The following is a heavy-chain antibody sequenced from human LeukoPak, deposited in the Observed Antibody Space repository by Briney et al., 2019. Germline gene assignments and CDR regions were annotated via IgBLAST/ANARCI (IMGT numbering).Heavy chain of an antibody. Sequence: GGSLRLSCAASGFTFSSYEMNWVRQAPGKGLEWVSYISSSGSTIYYADSVKGRFTISRDNAKNSLYLQMNSLRAEDTAVYYCARDLGSYYGPFDYWGQGTLVTVSS. J-gene: IGHJ4*02. D-gene: IGHD1-26*01. CDR1: GFTFSSYE. CDR3: ARDLGSYYGPFDY. V-gene: IGHV3-48*03. CDR2: ISSSGSTI.